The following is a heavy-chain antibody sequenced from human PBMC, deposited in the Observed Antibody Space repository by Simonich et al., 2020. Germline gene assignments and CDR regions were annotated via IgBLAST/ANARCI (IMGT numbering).Heavy chain of an antibody. Sequence: QVQLVQSGAEVKKPGASVKVSCKAFGYTFTGYYMHWGRQAPGQGLEWMGWSNPNSGGTNYAQKCQGRVTMTRDTSISTAYMELSRLRSDDTAVYYCARGALTGDYYYMDVWGKGTTVTVSS. CDR3: ARGALTGDYYYMDV. J-gene: IGHJ6*03. V-gene: IGHV1-2*02. CDR2: SNPNSGGT. CDR1: GYTFTGYY. D-gene: IGHD7-27*01.